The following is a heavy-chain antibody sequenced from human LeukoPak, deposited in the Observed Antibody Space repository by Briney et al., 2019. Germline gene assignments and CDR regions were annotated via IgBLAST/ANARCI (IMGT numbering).Heavy chain of an antibody. V-gene: IGHV1-46*01. Sequence: GASVKVSCKASGYTFTSYYMHWVRQAPGQGLEWMGIINPSGGSTSYAQKLQGRVTMTTDTSTSTAYMELRSLRSDDTAVYYCARAGVAVAGNKDFDYWGQGTLVSVSS. D-gene: IGHD6-19*01. CDR2: INPSGGST. J-gene: IGHJ4*02. CDR1: GYTFTSYY. CDR3: ARAGVAVAGNKDFDY.